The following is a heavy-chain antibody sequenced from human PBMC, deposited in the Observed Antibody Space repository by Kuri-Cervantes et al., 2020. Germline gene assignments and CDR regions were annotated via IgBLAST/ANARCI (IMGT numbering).Heavy chain of an antibody. CDR2: IYYSGST. CDR1: GYSISSGSYY. V-gene: IGHV4-39*01. CDR3: ARRGYSYGNFDY. Sequence: ESLKISCAVSGYSISSGSYYWDWIRQPPGKGLEWIGSIYYSGSTYYNPSLKSRVTISADTSKNQFSLKLTSVTATDTAVYYCARRGYSYGNFDYWGQGTLVTVSS. J-gene: IGHJ4*02. D-gene: IGHD5-18*01.